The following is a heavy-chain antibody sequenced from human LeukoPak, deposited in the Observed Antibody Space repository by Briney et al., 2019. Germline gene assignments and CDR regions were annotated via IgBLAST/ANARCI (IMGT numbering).Heavy chain of an antibody. CDR1: GFTFSSYS. J-gene: IGHJ3*02. CDR2: ISSSSSTI. CDR3: ARDRSPPIVVVPAAISAFDI. D-gene: IGHD2-2*02. Sequence: PGGSLRLSCAASGFTFSSYSMNWVRQAPGKGLEWVSYISSSSSTIYYADSVKGRFTISRDNAKNSLYLQMNSLRAEDTAVYYCARDRSPPIVVVPAAISAFDIWGQGTMVTVSS. V-gene: IGHV3-48*01.